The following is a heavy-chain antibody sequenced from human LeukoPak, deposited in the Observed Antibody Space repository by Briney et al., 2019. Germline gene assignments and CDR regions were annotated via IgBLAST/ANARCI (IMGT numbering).Heavy chain of an antibody. CDR3: ARDGGSSWYFDY. J-gene: IGHJ4*02. CDR2: INWNGGST. CDR1: GFTFDDYG. D-gene: IGHD6-13*01. Sequence: GGSLRLSCAASGFTFDDYGISWVRQAPGKGLEWVSGINWNGGSTGYADSVKGRFTISRDNAKNSLYLQMSSLRAEDTAVYYCARDGGSSWYFDYWGQGTLVTVSS. V-gene: IGHV3-20*04.